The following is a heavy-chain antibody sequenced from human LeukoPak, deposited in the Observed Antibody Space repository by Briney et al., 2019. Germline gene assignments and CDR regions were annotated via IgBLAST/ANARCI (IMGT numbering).Heavy chain of an antibody. CDR2: ISGSGGST. CDR1: GFTFSSYA. Sequence: SGGSLRLSCAASGFTFSSYAMRWVRQAPGKGLEWVSAISGSGGSTYYADSVKGRFTISRDNSKNTLYLQMNSLRAEDTAVYYCAKGNYYDSSGHFDYWGQGTLVTVSS. V-gene: IGHV3-23*01. D-gene: IGHD3-22*01. CDR3: AKGNYYDSSGHFDY. J-gene: IGHJ4*02.